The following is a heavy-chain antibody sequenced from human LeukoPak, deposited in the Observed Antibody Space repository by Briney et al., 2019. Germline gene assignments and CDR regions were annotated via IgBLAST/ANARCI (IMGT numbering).Heavy chain of an antibody. CDR3: ARDPSGTGTGFDI. Sequence: GGSLRLSCAALGFTVSRTYMRWVRQAPGKGLEWVSVIYVGGDIYYADSVRGRFAISRDNSKNTVYLQMYGLRGEDTAVYYCARDPSGTGTGFDIWGQGTMVTVSS. V-gene: IGHV3-66*01. J-gene: IGHJ3*02. D-gene: IGHD3/OR15-3a*01. CDR1: GFTVSRTY. CDR2: IYVGGDI.